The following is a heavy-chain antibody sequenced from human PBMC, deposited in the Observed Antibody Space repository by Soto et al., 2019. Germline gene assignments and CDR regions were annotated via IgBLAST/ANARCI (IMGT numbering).Heavy chain of an antibody. D-gene: IGHD4-4*01. V-gene: IGHV3-23*01. CDR3: AKDIPSHDYSKLLDYLDY. J-gene: IGHJ4*02. CDR2: ISGSGGST. CDR1: GFTFSSYA. Sequence: EVQLLESGGGLVQPGGSLRLSCAASGFTFSSYAMSWVRQAPGKGLEWVSAISGSGGSTYYADSVKGRFTISRDNSKNTLYLQMNSLRAEDTAVYYCAKDIPSHDYSKLLDYLDYWGQGTLVTVSS.